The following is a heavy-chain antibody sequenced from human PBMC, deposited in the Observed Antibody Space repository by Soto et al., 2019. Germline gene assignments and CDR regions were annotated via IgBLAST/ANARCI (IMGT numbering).Heavy chain of an antibody. J-gene: IGHJ6*02. CDR2: ISSSSSTI. Sequence: LRLSCAASGFTFSSYSMNWVRQAPGKGLEWVSYISSSSSTIYYADSVKGRFTISRDNAKNSLYLQMNSLRDEDTAVYYCARDLWSGYYSGYYYYYYGMDVWGQGTTVTVSS. CDR3: ARDLWSGYYSGYYYYYYGMDV. D-gene: IGHD3-3*01. V-gene: IGHV3-48*02. CDR1: GFTFSSYS.